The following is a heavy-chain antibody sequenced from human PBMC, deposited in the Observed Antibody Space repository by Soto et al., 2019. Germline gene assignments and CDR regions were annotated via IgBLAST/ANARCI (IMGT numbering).Heavy chain of an antibody. D-gene: IGHD5-18*01. Sequence: QVQLVESGGGVVQPGRSLRLSCAASGFTFSSYGVHWVRHAPGKGLEWVAVISYDGSNKYYADSVKGRFTISRDNSKNTLYLQMNSLRAEDTAVYYCAKGGYSYGLFDYWGQGTLVTVSS. J-gene: IGHJ4*02. CDR1: GFTFSSYG. CDR2: ISYDGSNK. V-gene: IGHV3-30*18. CDR3: AKGGYSYGLFDY.